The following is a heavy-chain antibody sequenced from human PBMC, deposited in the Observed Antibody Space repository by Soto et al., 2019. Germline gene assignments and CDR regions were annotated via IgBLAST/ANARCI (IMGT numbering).Heavy chain of an antibody. CDR3: AKGGGYTYGSSWWHFDL. J-gene: IGHJ2*01. Sequence: PGGSLRLSCVASGFNFKAYGMHWVRQAPGKGLEWVAVISTDGTNQHHADSVKGRFTISRDNFKNTLYLQMNSLRPEDTAVYYCAKGGGYTYGSSWWHFDLWGRGTLVTVS. CDR1: GFNFKAYG. D-gene: IGHD5-18*01. CDR2: ISTDGTNQ. V-gene: IGHV3-30-3*01.